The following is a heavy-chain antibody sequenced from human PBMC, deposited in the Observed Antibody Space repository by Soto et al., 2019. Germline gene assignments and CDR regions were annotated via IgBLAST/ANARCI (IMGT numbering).Heavy chain of an antibody. CDR3: ASNGWELYYYYGMDV. V-gene: IGHV4-4*02. J-gene: IGHJ6*02. D-gene: IGHD1-26*01. CDR1: GGSISSSNW. CDR2: IYHSGST. Sequence: KTSETLSLTCAVSGGSISSSNWWSWVRQPPGKGLEWIGEIYHSGSTNYNPSLKSRVTISVDKSKNQFSLKLSSVTAADTAVYYCASNGWELYYYYGMDVWGQGTTVTVSS.